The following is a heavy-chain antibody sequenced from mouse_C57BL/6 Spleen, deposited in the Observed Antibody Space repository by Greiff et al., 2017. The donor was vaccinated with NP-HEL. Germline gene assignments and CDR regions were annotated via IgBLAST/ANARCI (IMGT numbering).Heavy chain of an antibody. V-gene: IGHV1-63*01. CDR1: GYTFTNYW. J-gene: IGHJ4*01. CDR2: IYPGGGYT. Sequence: VQVVESGAELVRPGTSVKMSCKASGYTFTNYWIGWAKQRPGHGLEWIGDIYPGGGYTNYNEKFKGKATLTADKSSSTAYMQFSSLTSEDSAIYYCARSDYSNRYAMDYWGQGTSVTVSS. CDR3: ARSDYSNRYAMDY. D-gene: IGHD2-5*01.